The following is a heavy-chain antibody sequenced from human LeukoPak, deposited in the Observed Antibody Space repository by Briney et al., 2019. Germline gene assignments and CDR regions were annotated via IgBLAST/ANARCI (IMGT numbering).Heavy chain of an antibody. CDR3: ARGGITIFGVVRRPGAFDI. D-gene: IGHD3-3*01. CDR2: IYYSGST. Sequence: PSETLSLTCTVSGGSISSSSYYWGWIRQPPGKGLEWIGSIYYSGSTYYNPSLKSRVTISVDTSKNQFSLKLSSVTAADTAVYYCARGGITIFGVVRRPGAFDIWGQGTMVTVSS. CDR1: GGSISSSSYY. J-gene: IGHJ3*02. V-gene: IGHV4-39*01.